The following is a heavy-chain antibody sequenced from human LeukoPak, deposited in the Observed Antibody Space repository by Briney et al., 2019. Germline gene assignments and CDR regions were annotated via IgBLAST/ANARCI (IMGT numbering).Heavy chain of an antibody. CDR3: VRVRTGTSCYDY. J-gene: IGHJ4*02. Sequence: SGPTLVKPSETLSLTCTVSGGSISSSDSHWSWIRQSPGKGLEWIGYISYRGSTSYNPSLRSRLTISIDTSQNQFSLKLTSVTAADTAVYYCVRVRTGTSCYDYWGQGTLVTVSP. D-gene: IGHD2-2*01. CDR2: ISYRGST. V-gene: IGHV4-30-4*01. CDR1: GGSISSSDSH.